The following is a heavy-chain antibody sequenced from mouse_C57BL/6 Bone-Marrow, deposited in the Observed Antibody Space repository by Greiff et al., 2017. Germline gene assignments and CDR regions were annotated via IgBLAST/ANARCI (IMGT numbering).Heavy chain of an antibody. CDR3: ARGTVVEGNYAMDY. D-gene: IGHD1-1*01. Sequence: QVQLQQPGAELVKPGASVKLSCKASGYTFTSYWMQWVKQRPGQGLEWIGEIDPSDSYTNYNQKFKGKATLTVDTSSSTAYMQLSSLTSEDSAVYYCARGTVVEGNYAMDYWGKGTSVTVSS. J-gene: IGHJ4*01. CDR2: IDPSDSYT. CDR1: GYTFTSYW. V-gene: IGHV1-50*01.